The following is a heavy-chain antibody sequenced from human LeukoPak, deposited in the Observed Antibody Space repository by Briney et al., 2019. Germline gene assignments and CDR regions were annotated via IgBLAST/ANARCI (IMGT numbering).Heavy chain of an antibody. V-gene: IGHV3-72*01. Sequence: GGSLRLSCAASGFTFSDHYMDWVRQAPGKGLEWVGRIRNKANSYTTEYAASVKGRFTISRDDSKNSLYLQMNSLKTEDTAVYYCARAYSSASGFDYWGQGTRVTVSS. D-gene: IGHD6-25*01. J-gene: IGHJ4*02. CDR2: IRNKANSYTT. CDR3: ARAYSSASGFDY. CDR1: GFTFSDHY.